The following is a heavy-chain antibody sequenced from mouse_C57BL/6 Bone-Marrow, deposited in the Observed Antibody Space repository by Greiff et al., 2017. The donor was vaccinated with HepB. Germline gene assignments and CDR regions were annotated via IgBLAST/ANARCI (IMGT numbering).Heavy chain of an antibody. CDR1: GYTFTSYG. J-gene: IGHJ3*01. CDR2: IYPRSGNT. V-gene: IGHV1-81*01. CDR3: ARAVYYCSTPFAY. D-gene: IGHD1-1*01. Sequence: QVQLKESGAELARPGASVKLSCKASGYTFTSYGISWVKQRTGQGLEWIGEIYPRSGNTYYNEKFKGKATLTADKSSSTSYMELRSLTSEDSAVYFCARAVYYCSTPFAYWGQGTLVTVSA.